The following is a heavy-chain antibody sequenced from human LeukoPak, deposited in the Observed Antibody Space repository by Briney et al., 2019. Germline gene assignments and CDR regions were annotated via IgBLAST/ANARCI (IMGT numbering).Heavy chain of an antibody. CDR2: VYYSGST. CDR1: SGSISSYY. V-gene: IGHV4-59*08. D-gene: IGHD4-23*01. Sequence: SETLSLTCTVSSGSISSYYWSWIRQPPGKGLEWIGYVYYSGSTNYNPSLKSRVTISVDTSKNQFSLKLSSVTAADTAVYYCARVNGGNIFDYWGQGTLVTVAS. CDR3: ARVNGGNIFDY. J-gene: IGHJ4*02.